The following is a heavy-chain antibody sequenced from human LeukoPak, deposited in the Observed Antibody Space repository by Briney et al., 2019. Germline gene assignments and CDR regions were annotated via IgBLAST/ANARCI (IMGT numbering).Heavy chain of an antibody. Sequence: SETLSLTCTVSGGSISSSSYYWGWIRQPPGKGLEWIGYIYHSGSTYYNPSLKSRVTISVDRSKNQFSLKLSSVTAADTAVYYCAREPRGNYMDVWGKGTTVTVSS. CDR3: AREPRGNYMDV. J-gene: IGHJ6*03. CDR1: GGSISSSSYY. D-gene: IGHD3-16*01. CDR2: IYHSGST. V-gene: IGHV4-39*07.